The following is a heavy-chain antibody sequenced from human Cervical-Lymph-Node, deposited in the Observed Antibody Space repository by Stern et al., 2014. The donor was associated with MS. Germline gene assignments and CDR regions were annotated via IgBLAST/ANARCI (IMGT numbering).Heavy chain of an antibody. D-gene: IGHD2-2*01. CDR1: GYTFTGYY. CDR2: INPNSGGT. CDR3: AREAPDPEYQLLHSGGMDV. Sequence: QLGQSGAEVKKPGASVKVSCKASGYTFTGYYMHWVRQAPGQGLEGMGWINPNSGGTNYAQKFQGWVTMTRDTSISTAYMELSRLRSDDTAVYYCAREAPDPEYQLLHSGGMDVWGQGTTVTVSS. J-gene: IGHJ6*02. V-gene: IGHV1-2*04.